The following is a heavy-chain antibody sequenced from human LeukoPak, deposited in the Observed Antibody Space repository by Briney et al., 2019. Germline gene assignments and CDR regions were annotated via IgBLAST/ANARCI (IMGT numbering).Heavy chain of an antibody. D-gene: IGHD6-13*01. J-gene: IGHJ6*02. CDR3: ARDRGRGSSWSKQSYGMDV. CDR2: ISYDGSNK. V-gene: IGHV3-30*04. Sequence: GRSLRLSCAASGFTFSSYAMHWVRQAPGKGLEWVAVISYDGSNKYYADSVKGRFTISRDNSKNTLYLQMNSLRAEDTAVYYCARDRGRGSSWSKQSYGMDVWGQGTTVTVSS. CDR1: GFTFSSYA.